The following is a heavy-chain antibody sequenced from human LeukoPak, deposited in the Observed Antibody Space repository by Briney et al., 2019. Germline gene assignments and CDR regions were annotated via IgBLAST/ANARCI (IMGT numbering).Heavy chain of an antibody. Sequence: PSETLSLTCTVSGYSISSGSYWGWIRQPPGKGLEWIASIYHSGSTYYNPSLKSRVTISVDTSKNQFSLKLSSVTAADTAVYYCARRHVEYSSSSDPYYFDYWGQGTLVTVSS. D-gene: IGHD6-6*01. V-gene: IGHV4-38-2*02. J-gene: IGHJ4*02. CDR3: ARRHVEYSSSSDPYYFDY. CDR1: GYSISSGSY. CDR2: IYHSGST.